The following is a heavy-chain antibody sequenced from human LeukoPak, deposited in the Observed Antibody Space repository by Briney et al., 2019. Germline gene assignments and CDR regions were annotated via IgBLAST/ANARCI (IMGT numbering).Heavy chain of an antibody. CDR3: ARDRGEYGSGSNFDY. V-gene: IGHV4-59*01. CDR2: IYYSGST. D-gene: IGHD3-10*01. CDR1: GGSISSYY. J-gene: IGHJ4*02. Sequence: PSETLSLTCTVSGGSISSYYWSWVRQPPGQGLEWIGYIYYSGSTNYNPSLKSRVTISVDTSKSQFSLKLSSVTAADTAVYYCARDRGEYGSGSNFDYWGQGTLVTVSS.